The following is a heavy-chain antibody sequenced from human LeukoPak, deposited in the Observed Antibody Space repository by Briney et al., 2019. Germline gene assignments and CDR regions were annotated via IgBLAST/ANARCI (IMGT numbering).Heavy chain of an antibody. CDR2: VYSNDDT. CDR1: GFIVSSKY. V-gene: IGHV3-53*01. D-gene: IGHD2-21*02. J-gene: IGHJ6*02. Sequence: GGSLRLSCAASGFIVSSKYMSWVRQAPGKGLEWVSTVYSNDDTYYAEPVKGRFSISRDKSKNTLYLQMNSLRAEDTAVYYCGSSTVHYYNYGMDVWGQGATVTVSS. CDR3: GSSTVHYYNYGMDV.